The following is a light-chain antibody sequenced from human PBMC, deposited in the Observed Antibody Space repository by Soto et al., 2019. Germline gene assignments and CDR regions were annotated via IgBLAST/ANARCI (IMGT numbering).Light chain of an antibody. V-gene: IGKV1-39*01. Sequence: DVQMTHSASSLSASVLYRVTITCRASQSISTYLNWYQQKPGKAPKVLLFDASSLQSGVPSRFSGSGSGTDFTLTISSLQPEDFATYYCQQSYSTPRITFGQGTRLEIK. CDR3: QQSYSTPRIT. CDR2: DAS. CDR1: QSISTY. J-gene: IGKJ5*01.